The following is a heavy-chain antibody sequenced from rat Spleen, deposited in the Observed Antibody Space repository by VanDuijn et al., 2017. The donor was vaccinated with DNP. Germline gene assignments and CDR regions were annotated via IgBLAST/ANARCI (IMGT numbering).Heavy chain of an antibody. J-gene: IGHJ4*01. CDR2: ISYDSGDT. D-gene: IGHD1-9*01. V-gene: IGHV5-20*01. Sequence: EVQLVESGGGLVQPGRSLKLSCAASGFTFSDSYMAWVRQAPTKGLEWVASISYDSGDTYYRESVKGRFTISRDNAKSTLYLQMNSLRSEDTATYYCTREEYYGYNPYVMDAWGQGASVTVSS. CDR3: TREEYYGYNPYVMDA. CDR1: GFTFSDSY.